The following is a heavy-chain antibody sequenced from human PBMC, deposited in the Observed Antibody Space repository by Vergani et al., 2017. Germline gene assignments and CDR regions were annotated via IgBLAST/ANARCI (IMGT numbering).Heavy chain of an antibody. CDR1: GGSISSGSYY. J-gene: IGHJ6*03. Sequence: QVQLQESGPGLVKPSQTLSLTCTVSGGSISSGSYYWSWIRQPAGKGLEWIGRIYTSGSTNYNPSLKSRVTISVDTSKNQFSLKLSSVTAADTAVYYCARDQEDPGGYYYYMDVWGKGP. CDR3: ARDQEDPGGYYYYMDV. CDR2: IYTSGST. V-gene: IGHV4-61*02. D-gene: IGHD2-15*01.